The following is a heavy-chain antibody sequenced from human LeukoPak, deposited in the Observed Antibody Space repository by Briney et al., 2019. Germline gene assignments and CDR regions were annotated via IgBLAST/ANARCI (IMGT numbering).Heavy chain of an antibody. Sequence: TGGSLRLSCAASGFPFRSNWMHWVRQAPGRGLVWVSGINGDGSNTNYADSVKGRFTISRDNAKNTLYLQMNSLRAEGTAVYYCARTDYFDRWGQGTLVTVSS. V-gene: IGHV3-74*01. CDR2: INGDGSNT. J-gene: IGHJ4*02. D-gene: IGHD3-22*01. CDR3: ARTDYFDR. CDR1: GFPFRSNW.